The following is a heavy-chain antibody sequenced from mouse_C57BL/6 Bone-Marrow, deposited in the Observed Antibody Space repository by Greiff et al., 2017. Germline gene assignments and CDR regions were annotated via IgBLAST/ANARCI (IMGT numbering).Heavy chain of an antibody. J-gene: IGHJ1*03. CDR3: ARLYYGSSYWYFDV. V-gene: IGHV1-12*01. Sequence: QVQLQQSGAELVRPGASVKMSCKASGYTFTSYNMHWVKQTPRQGLEWIGAIYPGNGDTSYNQKFKGKATLTVDKSSSTAYLQLSSLASEDSAVYFWARLYYGSSYWYFDVWGTGTTVTVSS. D-gene: IGHD1-1*01. CDR1: GYTFTSYN. CDR2: IYPGNGDT.